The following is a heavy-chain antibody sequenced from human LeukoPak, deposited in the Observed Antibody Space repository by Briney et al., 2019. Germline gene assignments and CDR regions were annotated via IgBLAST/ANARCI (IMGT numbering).Heavy chain of an antibody. J-gene: IGHJ4*02. D-gene: IGHD1-26*01. V-gene: IGHV3-23*01. CDR1: RFTFSSYA. CDR3: AKDMLLVGATNFDY. CDR2: ISGSGGST. Sequence: GSLRLSCAASRFTFSSYAMSWVRQAPGKGLEWVSAISGSGGSTYYADSVKGRFTISRDNSKNTLYLQMNSLRAEDTAVYYCAKDMLLVGATNFDYWGQGTLVTVSS.